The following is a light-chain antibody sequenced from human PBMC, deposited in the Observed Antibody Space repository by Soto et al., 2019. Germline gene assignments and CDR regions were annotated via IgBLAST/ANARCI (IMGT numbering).Light chain of an antibody. Sequence: SVLSQPPSACGSLGQSVTISCTGTSSDVGGYNYVSWYQQHPGKAPKLMIYEVSERPSGVPDRFSGSKSGNTASLTVSGLQADDEADYYCSSYSGTNYHYVFGTGTKVTVL. CDR1: SSDVGGYNY. CDR3: SSYSGTNYHYV. CDR2: EVS. J-gene: IGLJ1*01. V-gene: IGLV2-8*01.